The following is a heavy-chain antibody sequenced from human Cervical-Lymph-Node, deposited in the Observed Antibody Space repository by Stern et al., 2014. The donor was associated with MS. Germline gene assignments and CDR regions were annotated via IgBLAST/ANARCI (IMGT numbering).Heavy chain of an antibody. CDR2: IFPGGSDI. CDR3: ARQRYFDY. CDR1: GYTFTSYW. J-gene: IGHJ4*02. V-gene: IGHV5-51*01. Sequence: EVQLVESGPEVKRPGESLKISCQASGYTFTSYWIGWVRQMPGKGRGWIAFIFPGGSDIRSSPSFQGQVPISADKSSSTAYLQGNNLKASDTAIYYCARQRYFDYWGQGTLVTVSS.